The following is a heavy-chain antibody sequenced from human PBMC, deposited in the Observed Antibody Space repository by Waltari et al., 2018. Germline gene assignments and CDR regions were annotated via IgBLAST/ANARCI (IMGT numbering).Heavy chain of an antibody. CDR3: ATYIGASVGTAAFDV. V-gene: IGHV4-39*01. CDR1: GVSITSNRHY. D-gene: IGHD5-12*01. J-gene: IGHJ3*01. CDR2: VSYSGTT. Sequence: QLQLQESGPRLVRPSETLSLICRVSGVSITSNRHYWAWLRQSPGQGLGWIGSVSYSGTTYISPSLKSRVSVSRDTSKNQVSLILGSVTAADMAVYYCATYIGASVGTAAFDVWGQGTMVTVSS.